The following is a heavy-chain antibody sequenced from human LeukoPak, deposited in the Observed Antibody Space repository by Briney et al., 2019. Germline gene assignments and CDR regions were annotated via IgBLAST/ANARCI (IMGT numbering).Heavy chain of an antibody. CDR1: GDSISSSGYS. CDR3: ARGGDSSSWYGPYWYFDL. V-gene: IGHV4-31*03. J-gene: IGHJ2*01. Sequence: SQTLSLTCTVSGDSISSSGYSWSWIRHHPGEGLEWIGCIFYNGNTYFDSSLKSRVTMSVHTSKNQFFLRLTSVTAADTAVYYCARGGDSSSWYGPYWYFDLWGRGTLVTVSS. CDR2: IFYNGNT. D-gene: IGHD6-13*01.